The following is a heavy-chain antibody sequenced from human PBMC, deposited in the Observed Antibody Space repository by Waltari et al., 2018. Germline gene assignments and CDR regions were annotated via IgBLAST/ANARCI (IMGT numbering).Heavy chain of an antibody. CDR3: ARDRGRGIYLDT. D-gene: IGHD2-15*01. Sequence: QLQLQQSGPGLVKPSEFLSLTCAVSGDSMSSSYWWSWVRQSPGKGLEWIGQLNRSGRTNYHPAFESRVIVSIDSSNNQFSLKLRSATAADTAVYYCARDRGRGIYLDTWGQGTLVTVSP. CDR1: GDSMSSSYW. V-gene: IGHV4-4*02. J-gene: IGHJ4*02. CDR2: LNRSGRT.